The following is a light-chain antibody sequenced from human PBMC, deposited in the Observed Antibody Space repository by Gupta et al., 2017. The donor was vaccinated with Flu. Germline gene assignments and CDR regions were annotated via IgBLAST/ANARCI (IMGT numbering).Light chain of an antibody. J-gene: IGKJ2*03. V-gene: IGKV3-11*01. CDR3: QQRSNWPRGYS. Sequence: EIVLPQSPATLSLSPGERATLSCRASQSVSSYLAWYQQKPGQAPRLLIYDASNRATGIPARFSGSGSGTDFTLTISSLEPEDFAVYYCQQRSNWPRGYSFGQGTKLEIK. CDR2: DAS. CDR1: QSVSSY.